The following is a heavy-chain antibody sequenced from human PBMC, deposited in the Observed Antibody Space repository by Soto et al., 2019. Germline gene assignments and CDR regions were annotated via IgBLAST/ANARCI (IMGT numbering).Heavy chain of an antibody. CDR1: GYTFTGYY. V-gene: IGHV1-2*02. CDR2: INPNSGGT. Sequence: QVQLVQSGAEVKKPGASVKVSCKASGYTFTGYYMHWVRQAPGQGLEWMGWINPNSGGTNYAQKFQGRVTMPRDTSISTAYMELSRLRSDDTAVYYCARAASVTYGDYEGSYWGQGTLVTVSS. J-gene: IGHJ4*02. CDR3: ARAASVTYGDYEGSY. D-gene: IGHD4-17*01.